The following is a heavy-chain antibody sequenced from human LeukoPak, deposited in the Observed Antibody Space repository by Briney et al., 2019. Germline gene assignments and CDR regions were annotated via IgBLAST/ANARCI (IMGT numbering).Heavy chain of an antibody. V-gene: IGHV3-7*01. D-gene: IGHD2/OR15-2a*01. CDR2: IKQDGSEK. CDR3: VRDPFFSVP. J-gene: IGHJ5*02. Sequence: GGSLRLSCAVSGFTITNHWMSWVRQAPGKGLEWVANIKQDGSEKYYVDSVKGRSTISRDNGKNSLYLQMNSLRVEDTALYYCVRDPFFSVPWGQGTLVTVSS. CDR1: GFTITNHW.